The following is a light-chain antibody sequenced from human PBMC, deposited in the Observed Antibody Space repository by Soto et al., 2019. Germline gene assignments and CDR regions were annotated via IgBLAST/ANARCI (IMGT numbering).Light chain of an antibody. Sequence: IQMTHSPSSLSAPVVHSVPITCRASQGINQFLAWYQQKPGKAPRLLIYGASTLQRGVPSRFSGSGSGTDFTLTITSLQPEDFALXXXXXXXXXXRXFXXGTKVDI. CDR3: XXXXXXXRX. CDR2: GAS. V-gene: IGKV1-9*01. CDR1: QGINQF. J-gene: IGKJ1*01.